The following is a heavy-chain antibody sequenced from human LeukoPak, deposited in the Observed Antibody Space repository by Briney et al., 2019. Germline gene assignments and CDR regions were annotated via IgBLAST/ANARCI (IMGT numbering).Heavy chain of an antibody. V-gene: IGHV3-30*02. CDR2: IRDDGSNK. D-gene: IGHD6-19*01. Sequence: QSGGSLRLSCAASGFTFSSYGMHWVRQAPGKGLEWVAFIRDDGSNKYCADSMKGRFTISRDNSKNTLYLQMNSLRAEDTAVYYCAKDVIDSGWYGFDYWGQGTLVTVSS. J-gene: IGHJ4*02. CDR1: GFTFSSYG. CDR3: AKDVIDSGWYGFDY.